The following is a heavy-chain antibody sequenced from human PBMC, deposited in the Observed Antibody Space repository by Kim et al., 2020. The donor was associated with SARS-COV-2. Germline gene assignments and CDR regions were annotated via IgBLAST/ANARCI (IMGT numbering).Heavy chain of an antibody. CDR1: GFTFDASA. Sequence: GGSLRLSCAASGFTFDASAIDWVRLRPGKGLEWVSLLSGDGAITHSADSVKGRFTIARDISKNSVSLHMNNLRGEDTAVYYCAAETVTRGYFDLWGRGTLVTVSS. D-gene: IGHD4-17*01. CDR2: LSGDGAIT. CDR3: AAETVTRGYFDL. V-gene: IGHV3-43*02. J-gene: IGHJ2*01.